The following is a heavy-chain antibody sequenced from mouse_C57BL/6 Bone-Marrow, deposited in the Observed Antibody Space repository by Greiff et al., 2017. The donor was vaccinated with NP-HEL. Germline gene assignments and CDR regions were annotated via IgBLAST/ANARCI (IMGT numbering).Heavy chain of an antibody. D-gene: IGHD2-4*01. CDR1: GYTFTDHT. Sequence: QVHVKQSDAELVKPGASVKISCKVSGYTFTDHTIHWMKQRPEQGLEWIGYIYPRDGSTKYNEKFKGKATLTADKSSSTAYMQLNSLTSEDSAVYFCAREGVYYDYDVGFAYWGQGTLVTVSA. CDR3: AREGVYYDYDVGFAY. J-gene: IGHJ3*01. CDR2: IYPRDGST. V-gene: IGHV1-78*01.